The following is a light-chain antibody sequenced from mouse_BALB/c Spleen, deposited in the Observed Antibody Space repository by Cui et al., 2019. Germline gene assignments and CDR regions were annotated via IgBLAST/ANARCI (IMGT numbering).Light chain of an antibody. CDR1: QSLLNSGNQKNY. CDR2: WAS. J-gene: IGKJ2*01. Sequence: VMTQSPSSLTLTAGEKVTMSCKSSQSLLNSGNQKNYLPWYQQKPGQPPKLLIYWASTRESGVPDRFTGSGSGTDFTLTISSVQAEDLAVYYCQNDYSYPYTFGGGTKLEIK. V-gene: IGKV8-19*01. CDR3: QNDYSYPYT.